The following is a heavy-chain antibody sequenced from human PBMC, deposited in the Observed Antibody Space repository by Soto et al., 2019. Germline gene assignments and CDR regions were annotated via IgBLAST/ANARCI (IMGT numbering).Heavy chain of an antibody. V-gene: IGHV3-30*04. CDR3: ARRDFYCRGRNCFSGDYAMDV. D-gene: IGHD2-15*01. J-gene: IGHJ6*02. CDR1: GFTFSIYA. CDR2: ISFDGKKI. Sequence: GGSLRLSCTASGFTFSIYAMHWVRQAPGKGLEWVSIISFDGKKIDYAGSVRGRFTISRDNSQNTLYLQMDSLRTEDTAVYYCARRDFYCRGRNCFSGDYAMDVWGQGTTVTISS.